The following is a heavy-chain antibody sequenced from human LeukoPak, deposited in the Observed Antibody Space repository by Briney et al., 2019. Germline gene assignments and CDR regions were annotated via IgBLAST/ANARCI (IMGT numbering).Heavy chain of an antibody. J-gene: IGHJ4*02. V-gene: IGHV4-31*03. CDR2: IYYSGST. CDR1: GGSISSGGYY. CDR3: ARVTTSSTASDY. D-gene: IGHD4-17*01. Sequence: SETLSLTCTVSGGSISSGGYYWSWIRQHPGKGLEWIGYIYYSGSTYYNPSLKSRVTISVDTSKNQFSLKLSSVTAADTAVYYCARVTTSSTASDYWAREPWSPSPQ.